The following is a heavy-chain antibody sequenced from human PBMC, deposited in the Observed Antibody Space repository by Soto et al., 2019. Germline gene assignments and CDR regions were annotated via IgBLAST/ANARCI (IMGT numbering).Heavy chain of an antibody. CDR1: GYTFTSYE. D-gene: IGHD3-10*01. Sequence: QVQLVQSGAEVKKPGASVKVSCKASGYTFTSYEINWVRQATGQGLEWMGWMNPNSGDTGYAQKFQGRVTMTRKTAISTAYMELSSLRSEDTAVYYCARGELLWFGDLLRWGQGTLVTVSS. J-gene: IGHJ4*02. CDR3: ARGELLWFGDLLR. V-gene: IGHV1-8*01. CDR2: MNPNSGDT.